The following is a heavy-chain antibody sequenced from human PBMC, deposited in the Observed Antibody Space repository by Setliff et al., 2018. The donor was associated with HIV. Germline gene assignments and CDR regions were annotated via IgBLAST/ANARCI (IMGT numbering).Heavy chain of an antibody. J-gene: IGHJ4*02. CDR2: IYNPGST. Sequence: PSETLSLTCNVSGGSITNFYWSWIRQPPGKGLEWIGYIYNPGSTNFNPSLQSRLTISLYTSKNQFSLKLSSVTAADTAIHYCARERRDRRYYFDHCGQGTQVTVSS. CDR1: GGSITNFY. CDR3: ARERRDRRYYFDH. V-gene: IGHV4-4*09.